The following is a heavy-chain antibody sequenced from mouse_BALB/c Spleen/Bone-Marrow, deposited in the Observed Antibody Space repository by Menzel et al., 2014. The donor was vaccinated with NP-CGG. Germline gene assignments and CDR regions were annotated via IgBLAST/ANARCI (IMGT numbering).Heavy chain of an antibody. Sequence: VQLQQSEAELVRPGSSVKISCKASGYAFSLYWVNWVKQRPGQGLEWIGQIYPGDDDTDYNGKFKGKATLTADRSSSTAYMQLGSLTSEDSAVYFCVRGGIPIDYWGHGTTLTVST. CDR2: IYPGDDDT. V-gene: IGHV1-80*01. CDR3: VRGGIPIDY. J-gene: IGHJ2*01. CDR1: GYAFSLYW.